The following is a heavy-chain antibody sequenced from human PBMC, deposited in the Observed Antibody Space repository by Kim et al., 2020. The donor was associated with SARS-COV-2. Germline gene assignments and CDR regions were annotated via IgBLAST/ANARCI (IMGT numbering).Heavy chain of an antibody. CDR1: GFTLSSYG. Sequence: GGSLRLSCAASGFTLSSYGMHWVRQAPGKGLEWVAVISYDGSNKYYADSVKGRFTISRDNSKNTLYLQMNSLRAEDTAVYYCAKDVFGDVAFFDYWGQGT. V-gene: IGHV3-30*18. CDR2: ISYDGSNK. D-gene: IGHD3-10*02. CDR3: AKDVFGDVAFFDY. J-gene: IGHJ4*02.